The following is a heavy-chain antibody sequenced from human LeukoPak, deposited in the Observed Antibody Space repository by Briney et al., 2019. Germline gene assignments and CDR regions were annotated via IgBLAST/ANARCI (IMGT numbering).Heavy chain of an antibody. CDR1: GFTFSTYW. Sequence: GGSLRLSCAASGFTFSTYWMNWARQAPGKGLEWVASINPSGSVKYYVNSVKGRFTISRDNAKNSLYLQMSNLRAEDTAVYYCARVGVMATVNGYRYHSLDVWGQGTTVAVSS. CDR2: INPSGSVK. J-gene: IGHJ6*02. D-gene: IGHD3-16*01. V-gene: IGHV3-7*03. CDR3: ARVGVMATVNGYRYHSLDV.